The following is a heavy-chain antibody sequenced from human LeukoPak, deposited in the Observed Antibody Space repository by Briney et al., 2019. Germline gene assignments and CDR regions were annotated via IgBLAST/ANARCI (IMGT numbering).Heavy chain of an antibody. Sequence: SETLSLTCAGYGGSFSGYYWTWIRQPPGKGREGIGEVTPSGVAHYNPSLKSPVTISVDTSKNQFSLMVTSVTAADTALYFCARALYYEPSYLDSWGRGTLVTVSS. V-gene: IGHV4-34*01. CDR2: VTPSGVA. CDR1: GGSFSGYY. J-gene: IGHJ4*02. D-gene: IGHD3-22*01. CDR3: ARALYYEPSYLDS.